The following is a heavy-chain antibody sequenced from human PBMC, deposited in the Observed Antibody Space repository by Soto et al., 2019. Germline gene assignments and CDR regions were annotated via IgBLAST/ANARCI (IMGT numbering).Heavy chain of an antibody. CDR1: GYSFTDYH. D-gene: IGHD2-8*01. Sequence: ASVKVSCKASGYSFTDYHIHWVRQAPGQGLEWLGRINPKSGGTSAAQKFQGWVTMTTDTSISTASMELTRLTSDDTAIYYCARGDSTDCSNGVCSFFYNHDMDVWGQGTTVTVSS. CDR2: INPKSGGT. CDR3: ARGDSTDCSNGVCSFFYNHDMDV. V-gene: IGHV1-2*04. J-gene: IGHJ6*02.